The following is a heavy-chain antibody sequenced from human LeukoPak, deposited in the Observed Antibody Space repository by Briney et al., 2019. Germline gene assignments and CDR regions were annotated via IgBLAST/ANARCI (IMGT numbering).Heavy chain of an antibody. J-gene: IGHJ4*02. CDR2: IYYSGST. V-gene: IGHV4-30-4*01. CDR3: ARADYHDSSGYYPLSY. D-gene: IGHD3-22*01. CDR1: GDSISSGDYY. Sequence: PSETLSLTCTVSGDSISSGDYYWSWIRQPPGKGLEWIGYIYYSGSTYYNPSLKSRVTISVDTSKNQFSLKLSSVTAADTAVYYCARADYHDSSGYYPLSYWGQGALVTVSS.